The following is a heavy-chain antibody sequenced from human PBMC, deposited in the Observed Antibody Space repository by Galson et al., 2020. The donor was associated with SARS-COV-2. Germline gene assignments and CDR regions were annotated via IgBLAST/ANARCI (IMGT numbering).Heavy chain of an antibody. Sequence: SQASETLSLTCAVYGGSFSGYYWSWIRQPPGKGLEWIGEINHSGSTNYNPSLKSRVTISVDTSKNQFSLKLSSVTAADTAVYYCARGRGRWLQPRDRGDAFDIWGQGTMVTVSS. D-gene: IGHD5-12*01. CDR1: GGSFSGYY. J-gene: IGHJ3*02. V-gene: IGHV4-34*01. CDR3: ARGRGRWLQPRDRGDAFDI. CDR2: INHSGST.